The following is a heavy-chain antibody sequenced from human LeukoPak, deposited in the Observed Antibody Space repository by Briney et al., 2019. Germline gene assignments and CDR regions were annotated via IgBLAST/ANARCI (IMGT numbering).Heavy chain of an antibody. V-gene: IGHV4-4*07. CDR1: GGSISSYY. CDR2: IYTSGST. J-gene: IGHJ5*02. D-gene: IGHD2-2*01. CDR3: ARSKAHLSTSWYGTWFDP. Sequence: SETLSLTCTVSGGSISSYYWSWIRQPAGKGLEWIGRIYTSGSTNYNPSLKSRVTISVDTSKNQFSLKLSSVTAADTAVYYCARSKAHLSTSWYGTWFDPWGQGTLVTVSS.